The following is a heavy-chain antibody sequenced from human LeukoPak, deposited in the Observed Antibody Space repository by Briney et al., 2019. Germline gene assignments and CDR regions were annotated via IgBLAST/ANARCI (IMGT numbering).Heavy chain of an antibody. V-gene: IGHV4-34*01. CDR1: GGSFSGYY. CDR3: ARGVRRSKYWFDP. J-gene: IGHJ5*02. D-gene: IGHD3-22*01. CDR2: INHSGST. Sequence: PSETLSLTCAVYGGSFSGYYWSWIRQPPGKGLEWIGEINHSGSTNYNPSLKSRVTISVDTSKNQFSLKLSSVTAADTAVYYCARGVRRSKYWFDPWGQGTLVTVSS.